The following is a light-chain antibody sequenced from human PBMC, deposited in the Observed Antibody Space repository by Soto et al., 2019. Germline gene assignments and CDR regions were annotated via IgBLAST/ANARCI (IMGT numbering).Light chain of an antibody. CDR2: DVS. CDR3: SSYTSTSTLNVV. CDR1: SSDVGGYNY. Sequence: QSARTQPASVTGSPGPSITISCTGTSSDVGGYNYVSWYQQHPGKAPKFMIYDVSNRPSGVSNRFSGSKSGNTASLTISGLQAEDEADYYCSSYTSTSTLNVVFGGGTKLTV. V-gene: IGLV2-14*01. J-gene: IGLJ2*01.